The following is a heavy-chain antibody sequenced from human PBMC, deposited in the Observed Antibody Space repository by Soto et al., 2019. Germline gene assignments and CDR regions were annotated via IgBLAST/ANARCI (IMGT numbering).Heavy chain of an antibody. CDR2: IYHSGNT. CDR1: GGSITSSNW. J-gene: IGHJ4*02. V-gene: IGHV4-4*02. Sequence: QVQLQESGPGLVKPSGTLSLTCAVSGGSITSSNWWIWVRQPPGKGLDWIGEIYHSGNTNYNPSLQSRVTISVDKSNNPFSLTLTSVTAADTAVYYCADHAGPTYGPLYYWGQGSLVTFSS. D-gene: IGHD3-10*01. CDR3: ADHAGPTYGPLYY.